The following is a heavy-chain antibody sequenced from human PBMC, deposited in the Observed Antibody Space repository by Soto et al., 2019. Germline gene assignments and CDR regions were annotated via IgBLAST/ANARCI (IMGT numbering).Heavy chain of an antibody. V-gene: IGHV1-18*01. J-gene: IGHJ3*02. CDR2: ISAYNGNT. Sequence: QGQLVQSVGEVKKPGASLKVSCKASGYNFILHGISWVRQAPGQGLEWMGWISAYNGNTNYAQKFQDKVTMTTDPSTSTVTMELRSLRSDDTAVYYCARVWYDGNSGAFDIWGQGTKVTVSS. CDR3: ARVWYDGNSGAFDI. CDR1: GYNFILHG. D-gene: IGHD3-10*01.